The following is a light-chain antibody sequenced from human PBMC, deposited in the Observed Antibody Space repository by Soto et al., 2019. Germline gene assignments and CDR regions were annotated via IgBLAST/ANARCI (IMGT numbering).Light chain of an antibody. V-gene: IGLV1-40*01. J-gene: IGLJ3*02. Sequence: QSVLTQPPSVSGAPGQTVTISCPGSSSNIGAGYHVHWYMQLPGKAPKLLIFGNTNRPSGVPDRFSGSRSGSSASLAISGLQAEDEADYYCQTYDKSLGGWVFGGGTQLT. CDR2: GNT. CDR1: SSNIGAGYH. CDR3: QTYDKSLGGWV.